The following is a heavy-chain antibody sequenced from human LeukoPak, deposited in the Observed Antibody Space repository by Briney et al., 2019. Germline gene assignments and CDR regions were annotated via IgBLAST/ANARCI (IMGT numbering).Heavy chain of an antibody. CDR1: GYTFTSYY. J-gene: IGHJ4*02. V-gene: IGHV1-46*01. CDR3: AREGLRYYFDY. CDR2: INPSGGST. Sequence: ASVKVSCKASGYTFTSYYMHWVRQAPGQGLEWMGIINPSGGSTSYAQKFQGRVTMTRDTCTSTVYVELSSLRSEDTDVYYCAREGLRYYFDYWGQGTLVTVSS. D-gene: IGHD4-17*01.